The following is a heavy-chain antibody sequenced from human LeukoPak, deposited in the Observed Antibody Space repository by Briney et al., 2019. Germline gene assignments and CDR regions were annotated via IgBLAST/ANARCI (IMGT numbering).Heavy chain of an antibody. Sequence: ASVTVSCKVSGYTLTELSMHWVRQAPGKGLEWMGGFDPEDGETIYAQKFQGRVTMTEDTSTDTAYMELSSLRSEDTAVYYCATGARGPYGSGSYYYYYGMDVWGQGTTVTVSS. CDR2: FDPEDGET. D-gene: IGHD3-10*01. CDR1: GYTLTELS. J-gene: IGHJ6*02. V-gene: IGHV1-24*01. CDR3: ATGARGPYGSGSYYYYYGMDV.